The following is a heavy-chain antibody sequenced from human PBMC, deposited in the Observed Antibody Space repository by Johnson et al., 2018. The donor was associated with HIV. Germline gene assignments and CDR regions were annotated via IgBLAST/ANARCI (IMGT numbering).Heavy chain of an antibody. V-gene: IGHV3-66*02. CDR1: GFTVSSNY. CDR3: AKSGFSGSYQGAYDI. CDR2: IYSGGST. Sequence: VQLVESGGGLIQPGGSLRLSCAASGFTVSSNYMSWVRQAPGKGLEWVSVIYSGGSTYYADSVKGRFTISRDNSKNTLYLQMNSLRAEDTAVYYCAKSGFSGSYQGAYDIWGQWTMVTVSS. J-gene: IGHJ3*02. D-gene: IGHD1-26*01.